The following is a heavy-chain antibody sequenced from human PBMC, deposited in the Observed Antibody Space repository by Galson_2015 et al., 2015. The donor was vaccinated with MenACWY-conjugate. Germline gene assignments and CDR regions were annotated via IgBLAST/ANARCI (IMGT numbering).Heavy chain of an antibody. V-gene: IGHV5-51*01. Sequence: QSGAEVTKPGESLKISCKGSGYSFTHYWVGWVCQRPGRGLEWKGLIGPHNSNTRYSPSFQGQVTISSDESISTAFLQWSSLKASDTAMYYCARHPPGGRGMDVWGRGTTVTVSS. D-gene: IGHD1-26*01. CDR1: GYSFTHYW. J-gene: IGHJ6*02. CDR3: ARHPPGGRGMDV. CDR2: IGPHNSNT.